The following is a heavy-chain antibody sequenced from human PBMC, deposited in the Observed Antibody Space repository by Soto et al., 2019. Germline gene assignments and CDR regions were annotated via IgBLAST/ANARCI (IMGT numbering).Heavy chain of an antibody. J-gene: IGHJ6*02. CDR2: MNPNSGNT. CDR1: GYTFTSYD. Sequence: ASVKVSCKASGYTFTSYDINWVRQATGQGLEWMGWMNPNSGNTGYAQKFQGRVTMTRNTSISTAYMELSSLRSEDTAVYYCARGGSLRTYYYYGMDVWGQGTTVTVSS. CDR3: ARGGSLRTYYYYGMDV. V-gene: IGHV1-8*01.